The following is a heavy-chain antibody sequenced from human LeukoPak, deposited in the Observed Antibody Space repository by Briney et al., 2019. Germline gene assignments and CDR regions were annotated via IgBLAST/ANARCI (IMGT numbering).Heavy chain of an antibody. V-gene: IGHV3-21*01. Sequence: GGSLRLSCAASGFTFSSYAMSWVRQAPGKGLEWVAAISTTSGNIYYADSVKGRFTISRDNAKNSLYLQMNSLRVEDTALYCCARRAPSHDFDDWGQGTLVTVSS. J-gene: IGHJ4*02. CDR2: ISTTSGNI. CDR3: ARRAPSHDFDD. CDR1: GFTFSSYA.